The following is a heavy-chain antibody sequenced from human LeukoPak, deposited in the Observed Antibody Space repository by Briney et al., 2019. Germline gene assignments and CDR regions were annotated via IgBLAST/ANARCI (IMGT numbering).Heavy chain of an antibody. V-gene: IGHV3-23*01. CDR3: AKHSWWSGYFYFLPFDY. D-gene: IGHD3-3*01. CDR2: INYSGDST. CDR1: EFTFSTYG. Sequence: GGSLRLSCAASEFTFSTYGMSWVRQAPGKGLEWVSGINYSGDSTYYADSVKGRFTISRDNSKNTLYLQMNSLGVEDTAVYYCAKHSWWSGYFYFLPFDYWGQGTLVTVSS. J-gene: IGHJ4*02.